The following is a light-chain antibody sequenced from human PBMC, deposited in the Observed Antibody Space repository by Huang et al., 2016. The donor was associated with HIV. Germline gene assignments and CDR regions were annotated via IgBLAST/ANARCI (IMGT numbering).Light chain of an antibody. CDR1: QSINSW. V-gene: IGKV1-12*01. CDR2: AAS. CDR3: QQANTFPWT. Sequence: DIQMTQSPSSVSASVGDRVTITCRESQSINSWLAWYQQRTTKAPKLLIFAASTLHDGVPSRFNATGSGTEFTLIINSLHPEDFATYYCQQANTFPWTFGQGTKVE. J-gene: IGKJ1*01.